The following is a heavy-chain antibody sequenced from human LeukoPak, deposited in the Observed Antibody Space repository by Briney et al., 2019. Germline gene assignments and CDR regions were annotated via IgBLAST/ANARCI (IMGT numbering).Heavy chain of an antibody. CDR1: GFTFSSYG. Sequence: HTGGSLRLSCAASGFTFSSYGMHWVRQAPGKGLEWVAFIRYDGSNKYYADSVKGRFTISRDNSKNTLYLQMNSLRAEDTAVYYCARFATNFWSGYSFDYWGQGTLVTVSS. J-gene: IGHJ4*02. V-gene: IGHV3-30*02. CDR3: ARFATNFWSGYSFDY. CDR2: IRYDGSNK. D-gene: IGHD3-3*01.